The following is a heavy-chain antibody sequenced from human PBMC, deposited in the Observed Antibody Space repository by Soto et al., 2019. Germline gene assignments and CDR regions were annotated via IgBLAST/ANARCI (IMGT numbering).Heavy chain of an antibody. V-gene: IGHV3-30*03. CDR1: GFTFSSFG. J-gene: IGHJ6*02. D-gene: IGHD3-10*01. Sequence: GGSLRLSCAASGFTFSSFGMHWVRQAPGKGLEWVAVISYDGSNKYYADSVKGRFTISRDNSKNTLYLQVSGLRADDTAFYYCARDPLYYYGSGSSTYMDVWGHGTTVTVSS. CDR3: ARDPLYYYGSGSSTYMDV. CDR2: ISYDGSNK.